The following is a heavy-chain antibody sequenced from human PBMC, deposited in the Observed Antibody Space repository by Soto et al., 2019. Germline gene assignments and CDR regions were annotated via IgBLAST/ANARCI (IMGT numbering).Heavy chain of an antibody. D-gene: IGHD3-16*01. V-gene: IGHV1-3*01. Sequence: ASVKVSCKASGYTFTSYAMHWVRQAPGQRLEWMGWINAGNGNTKYSQKFQGRVTITRDTSASTAYMELSSLRSEDTAVYYCARAPFFFLLVCYGGFWFDPWCQRPLVTV. J-gene: IGHJ5*02. CDR3: ARAPFFFLLVCYGGFWFDP. CDR2: INAGNGNT. CDR1: GYTFTSYA.